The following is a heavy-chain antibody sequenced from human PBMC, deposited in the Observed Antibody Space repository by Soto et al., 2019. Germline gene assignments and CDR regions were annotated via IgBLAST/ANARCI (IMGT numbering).Heavy chain of an antibody. J-gene: IGHJ3*02. Sequence: SVKVSCKASGGTFSSYAISWVRQAPGQGLEWMGGIIPIFGTANYAQKFQGRVTITADESTSTAYMELSSLRSEDTAVYYCAIPGAYGGEKQYAFDIWGQGTMVTVSS. D-gene: IGHD2-21*01. CDR1: GGTFSSYA. V-gene: IGHV1-69*13. CDR3: AIPGAYGGEKQYAFDI. CDR2: IIPIFGTA.